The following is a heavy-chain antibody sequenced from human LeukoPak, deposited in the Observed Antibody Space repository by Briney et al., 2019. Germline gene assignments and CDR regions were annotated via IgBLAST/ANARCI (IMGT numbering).Heavy chain of an antibody. D-gene: IGHD6-13*01. J-gene: IGHJ4*02. V-gene: IGHV4-38-2*02. CDR1: GYSISSGYY. CDR3: ATYSSSSLGY. Sequence: SETLSLTCTVSGYSISSGYYWGWIRQPPGKGLEWIGSIYHSGTTYYNPSLKSRVTISIDTSKNQFSLKLSSVTAADTAVYYCATYSSSSLGYWGQGTLVTVSS. CDR2: IYHSGTT.